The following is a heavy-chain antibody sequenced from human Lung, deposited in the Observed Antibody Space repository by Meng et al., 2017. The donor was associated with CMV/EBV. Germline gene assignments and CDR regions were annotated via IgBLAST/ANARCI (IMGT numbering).Heavy chain of an antibody. V-gene: IGHV1-2*02. J-gene: IGHJ4*02. CDR3: VRDQWVQSRGGPHY. CDR1: EYTFTAFY. CDR2: INPNSGAT. Sequence: ASXXVSXKTSEYTFTAFYIHWVRQAPGQGLEWVAWINPNSGATNYAPKFQGRVTVTRDTSITTAYLELSGLKSDDTAVYFCVRDQWVQSRGGPHYWRQGTLVTVSS. D-gene: IGHD1-26*01.